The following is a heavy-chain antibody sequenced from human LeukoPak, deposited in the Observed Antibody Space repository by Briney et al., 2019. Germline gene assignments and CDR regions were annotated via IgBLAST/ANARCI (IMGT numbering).Heavy chain of an antibody. CDR2: ISSSSSYI. J-gene: IGHJ6*03. CDR1: GFTFSSYS. V-gene: IGHV3-21*01. CDR3: ARDRSEDYSYYMDV. Sequence: GGSLRLSCAASGFTFSSYSMNWVRQAPGKGLEWISSISSSSSYIYYADSVKGRFTISRDNAKNSLYLQMNSLRAEDTAVYYCARDRSEDYSYYMDVWGKGTTVTISS.